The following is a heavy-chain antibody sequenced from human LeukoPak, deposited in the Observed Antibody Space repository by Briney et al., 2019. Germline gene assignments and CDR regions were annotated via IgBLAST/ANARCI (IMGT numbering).Heavy chain of an antibody. J-gene: IGHJ4*02. CDR2: ISDSGT. CDR1: GFTFSSYA. Sequence: PGGSLRLSCAASGFTFSSYAMSWVRQAPGKGLEWVSAISDSGTYYADSVKGRFTISRDNSKNTLYLQMNSLRAEDMAVYYCVTPTMVVTPVYWGQGTLVTVSS. D-gene: IGHD4-23*01. CDR3: VTPTMVVTPVY. V-gene: IGHV3-23*01.